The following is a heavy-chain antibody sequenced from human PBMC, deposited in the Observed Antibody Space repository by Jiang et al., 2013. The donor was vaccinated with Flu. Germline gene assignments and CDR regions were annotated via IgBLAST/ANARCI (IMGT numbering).Heavy chain of an antibody. CDR2: INPNGGGT. CDR1: GYTFTGYY. Sequence: GAEVKKPGASVKVSCKTSGYTFTGYYIHWVRRAPGQGLEWMGRINPNGGGTDHAQKFQGRVTMTRDTSISTAHMELSGLRSDDTAVYYCAREGTAAGLSVDYWGQGTLVTVSS. CDR3: AREGTAAGLSVDY. V-gene: IGHV1-2*06. D-gene: IGHD6-13*01. J-gene: IGHJ4*02.